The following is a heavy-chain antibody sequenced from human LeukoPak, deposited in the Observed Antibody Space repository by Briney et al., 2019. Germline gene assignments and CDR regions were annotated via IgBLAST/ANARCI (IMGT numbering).Heavy chain of an antibody. J-gene: IGHJ3*02. V-gene: IGHV3-74*03. CDR1: GFTFSDYW. CDR3: ARSSRQDFDI. Sequence: PGGSLRLSCVESGFTFSDYWMHWVRQAPGKGLVWVSRINNDGSNTMYADSVRGRFTISRDNAKNTLYLQMNSLRADDTAVYYCARSSRQDFDIWGQGTMVTVSS. CDR2: INNDGSNT. D-gene: IGHD6-13*01.